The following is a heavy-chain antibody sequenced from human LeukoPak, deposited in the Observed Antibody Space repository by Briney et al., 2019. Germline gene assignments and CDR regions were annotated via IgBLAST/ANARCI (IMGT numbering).Heavy chain of an antibody. V-gene: IGHV1-18*01. Sequence: ASVKVSCKASGYTFTTYGLNWVRQAPGQGLEWMGWISGYNGNTNYAQKLQCRVTMTTDISTSTAYMELRSLRSDDTAVYYCARTPFLYCSGGNCYSDYWGQGTLVTVSS. CDR2: ISGYNGNT. J-gene: IGHJ4*02. D-gene: IGHD2-15*01. CDR3: ARTPFLYCSGGNCYSDY. CDR1: GYTFTTYG.